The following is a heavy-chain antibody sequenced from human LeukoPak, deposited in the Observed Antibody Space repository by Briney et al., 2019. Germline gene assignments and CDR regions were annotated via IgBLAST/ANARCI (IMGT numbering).Heavy chain of an antibody. V-gene: IGHV4-59*01. J-gene: IGHJ4*02. CDR2: IYYSGST. CDR1: GGSISSYH. Sequence: SETLSLTCTVSGGSISSYHWSWIRQPPGKGLEWIGYIYYSGSTNCNPSLKSRVTISVDTSKNQFSLKLSSVTAADTAVYYCARGGLYYFDYWGQGTLVTVSS. D-gene: IGHD3-22*01. CDR3: ARGGLYYFDY.